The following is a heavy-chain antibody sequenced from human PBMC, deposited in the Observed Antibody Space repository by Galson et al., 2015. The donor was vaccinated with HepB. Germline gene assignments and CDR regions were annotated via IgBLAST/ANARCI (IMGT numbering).Heavy chain of an antibody. V-gene: IGHV3-30*04. CDR2: ISYGDSDK. D-gene: IGHD3-10*01. CDR3: ARHKERFYGSGSPPPGQVDY. Sequence: SLRLSCAASGFTFSSYALHWVRQAPGKGLEWVAFISYGDSDKYYADSVKGRLTISRDNSKNTLYLQMNSLRAEDTAVYYCARHKERFYGSGSPPPGQVDYWGQGTLVTVSS. CDR1: GFTFSSYA. J-gene: IGHJ4*02.